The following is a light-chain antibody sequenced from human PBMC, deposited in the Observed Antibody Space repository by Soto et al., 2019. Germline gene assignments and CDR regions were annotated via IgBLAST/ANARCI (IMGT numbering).Light chain of an antibody. J-gene: IGKJ5*01. CDR1: QSVTSTY. CDR3: QQYGSSPPIT. V-gene: IGKV3-20*01. Sequence: EIVLTQSPGTLSLSPGERATLSCRASQSVTSTYLAWYQQKPGQALRLLISGASSRATGIPDRFSGSGSGTDFTLTISRLEPGDFAVYYCQQYGSSPPITFGQGTRLEIK. CDR2: GAS.